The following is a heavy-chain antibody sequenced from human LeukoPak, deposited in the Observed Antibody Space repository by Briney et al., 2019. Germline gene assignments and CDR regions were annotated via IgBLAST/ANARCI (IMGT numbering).Heavy chain of an antibody. D-gene: IGHD2-2*01. CDR1: GGSFSGYY. J-gene: IGHJ6*03. V-gene: IGHV4-34*01. Sequence: SETLSLTCVVYGGSFSGYYWSWIRQPPGKGLEWIGEINHSGSTNYNPSLKSRVTISVDTSKNQFSLKLSSVTAADTAVYYCARGLGGNCSSTSCRTYYMDVWGKGTTVTVSS. CDR3: ARGLGGNCSSTSCRTYYMDV. CDR2: INHSGST.